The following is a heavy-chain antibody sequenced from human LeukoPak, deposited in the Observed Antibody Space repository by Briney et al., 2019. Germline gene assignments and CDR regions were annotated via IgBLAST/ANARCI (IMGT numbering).Heavy chain of an antibody. Sequence: GGSLRLSCAASGFTFSSYGMHWVRQAPGKGLEWVAVIPNDRRNNYYADSVKGRFTISRDNSKNTLYLQMNSLRAEDTAVYYCAKGDSSSWYPYNWFDPWGQGTLVTVSS. CDR3: AKGDSSSWYPYNWFDP. V-gene: IGHV3-33*05. CDR1: GFTFSSYG. CDR2: IPNDRRNN. D-gene: IGHD6-13*01. J-gene: IGHJ5*02.